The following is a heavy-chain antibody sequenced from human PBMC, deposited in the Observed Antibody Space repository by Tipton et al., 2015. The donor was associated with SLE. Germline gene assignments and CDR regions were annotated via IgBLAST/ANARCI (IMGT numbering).Heavy chain of an antibody. CDR2: ISYSGST. V-gene: IGHV4-59*01. D-gene: IGHD5-24*01. CDR1: GDSITSDY. Sequence: TLSLTCTVSGDSITSDYWTWIRQPPGKGLEWIGYISYSGSTNYTPSVRSRVNISLDTSKNQFSLKVKSVTTADTAVYYCARMRGGYNAHHWGQGILVTVSS. CDR3: ARMRGGYNAHH. J-gene: IGHJ5*02.